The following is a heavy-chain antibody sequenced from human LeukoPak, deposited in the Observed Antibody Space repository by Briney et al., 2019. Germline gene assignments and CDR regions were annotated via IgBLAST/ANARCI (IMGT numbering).Heavy chain of an antibody. CDR3: ARMQAGWLRSFDY. D-gene: IGHD5-18*01. V-gene: IGHV3-74*01. J-gene: IGHJ4*02. CDR2: INSDGSST. CDR1: GFTFSSYW. Sequence: GGSLRLSCAASGFTFSSYWMHWVRQAPGKGLVWVSRINSDGSSTSYADSVKGRFTISIDNAKNTLYLQMNSLRAEDTAVYYCARMQAGWLRSFDYWGQGTLVTVSS.